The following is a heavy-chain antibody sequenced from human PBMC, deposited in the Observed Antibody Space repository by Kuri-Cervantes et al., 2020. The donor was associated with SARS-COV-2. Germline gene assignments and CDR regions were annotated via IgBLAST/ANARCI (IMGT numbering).Heavy chain of an antibody. Sequence: GESLKISCAASGFTFTNAWMGWVRQAPGKGLEWDGRIKSKADGGTTDYAAPVKGRFTISSDDSKNTLYLQMNSLKTEDTAVYYCTTDRDYCGGDCYSVLGAFDIWGQGTMVTVSS. CDR3: TTDRDYCGGDCYSVLGAFDI. CDR1: GFTFTNAW. CDR2: IKSKADGGTT. V-gene: IGHV3-15*01. J-gene: IGHJ3*02. D-gene: IGHD2-21*01.